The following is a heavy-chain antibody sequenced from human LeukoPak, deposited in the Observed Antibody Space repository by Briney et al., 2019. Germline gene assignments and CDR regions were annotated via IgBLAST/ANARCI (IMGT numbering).Heavy chain of an antibody. CDR2: INHSRYT. V-gene: IGHV4-34*01. D-gene: IGHD6-19*01. CDR3: TRAVAGHPD. J-gene: IGHJ4*02. CDR1: GVPFSNYY. Sequence: SETLSLTCAVSGVPFSNYYWSWVRQSPRQGLEWIGEINHSRYTNYNPSLKSRVTMSIDTSKNQFSLILTSVTAADAGVYYCTRAVAGHPDWGQGTLVTVSS.